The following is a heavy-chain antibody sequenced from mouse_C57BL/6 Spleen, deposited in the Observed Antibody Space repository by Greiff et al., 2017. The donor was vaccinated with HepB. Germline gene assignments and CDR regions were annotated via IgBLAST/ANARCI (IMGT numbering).Heavy chain of an antibody. Sequence: VQLQQSGPELVKPGASVKISCKASGYSFTDYNMNWVKQSNGKSLEWIGVINPNYGTTSYNQKFKGKATLTVDPSSSTAYMQLHSLTSEDSAVYYCARNYDYDPNGYVDYWGQGTTLTVSS. CDR3: ARNYDYDPNGYVDY. V-gene: IGHV1-39*01. J-gene: IGHJ2*01. D-gene: IGHD2-4*01. CDR1: GYSFTDYN. CDR2: INPNYGTT.